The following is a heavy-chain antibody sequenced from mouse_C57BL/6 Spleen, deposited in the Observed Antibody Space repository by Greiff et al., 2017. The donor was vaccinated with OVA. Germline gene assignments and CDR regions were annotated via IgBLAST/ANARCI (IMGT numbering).Heavy chain of an antibody. CDR1: GFTFSDAW. J-gene: IGHJ2*01. Sequence: EVKLMESGGGLVQPGGSMKLSCAASGFTFSDAWMDWVRQSPEKGLEWVAEIRNKANNHATYYAESVKGRFTISRDDSKSSVYLQMNSLRAEDTGIYYCTRNWGYFDYWGQGTTLTVSS. V-gene: IGHV6-6*01. CDR3: TRNWGYFDY. CDR2: IRNKANNHAT. D-gene: IGHD4-1*01.